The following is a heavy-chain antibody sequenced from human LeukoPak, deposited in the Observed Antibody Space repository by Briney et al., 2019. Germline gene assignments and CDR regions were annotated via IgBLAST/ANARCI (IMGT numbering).Heavy chain of an antibody. Sequence: GESLKISCKGSGYSFPAYWIGWVRQMPGKGLEWMGIIFPGDSDTRYSPSFQGQVTISADKSISTAYLQWSSLKASDTAMYYCARQSAAAAGAYYYYGMDVWGQGTTVTVSS. D-gene: IGHD6-13*01. J-gene: IGHJ6*02. CDR3: ARQSAAAAGAYYYYGMDV. V-gene: IGHV5-51*01. CDR2: IFPGDSDT. CDR1: GYSFPAYW.